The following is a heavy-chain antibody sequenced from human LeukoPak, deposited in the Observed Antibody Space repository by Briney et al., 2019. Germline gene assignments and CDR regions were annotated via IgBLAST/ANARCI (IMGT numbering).Heavy chain of an antibody. CDR1: GGSISSSSYY. Sequence: SETLSLTCTVSGGSISSSSYYWGWIRQPPGKGLEWIGSIYYSGSTYYNPSLKSRVTISVDTSKNQFSLKLSSVTAADTAVYYCARCVVRGNFYYMDVWGKGTTVTVSS. CDR3: ARCVVRGNFYYMDV. CDR2: IYYSGST. D-gene: IGHD3-10*01. V-gene: IGHV4-39*01. J-gene: IGHJ6*03.